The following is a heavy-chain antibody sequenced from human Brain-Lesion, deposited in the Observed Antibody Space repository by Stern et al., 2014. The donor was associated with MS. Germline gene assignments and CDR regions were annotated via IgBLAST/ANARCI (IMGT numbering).Heavy chain of an antibody. D-gene: IGHD4-17*01. CDR1: GGSINTNNYY. J-gene: IGHJ4*02. V-gene: IGHV4-39*01. CDR3: ARTGDDFGDYSLSY. Sequence: QVQLVESGPGLVKPSETLSLTCTVSGGSINTNNYYWGWIRQPPGKGLEWIGNIYSSGSTFYSPSLKSRVTMSVDTAKNQFSPKRSSVTAADTAVYYCARTGDDFGDYSLSYWGQGTLVTVSS. CDR2: IYSSGST.